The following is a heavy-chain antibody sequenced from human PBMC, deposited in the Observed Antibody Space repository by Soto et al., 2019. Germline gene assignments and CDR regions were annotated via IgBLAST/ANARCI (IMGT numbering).Heavy chain of an antibody. Sequence: QVQLVQSGAEVKKPGSSVKVSCKASGGTFGHYAINWFRQAPGQGLEWIGGIILIFGTAKYAQKFQGRVTITADESTSTVYMELSSLRSEDTAVYYCARETYSTTWYVYYYGMDVWGQGTTVTVSS. CDR3: ARETYSTTWYVYYYGMDV. CDR1: GGTFGHYA. J-gene: IGHJ6*02. CDR2: IILIFGTA. V-gene: IGHV1-69*01. D-gene: IGHD6-13*01.